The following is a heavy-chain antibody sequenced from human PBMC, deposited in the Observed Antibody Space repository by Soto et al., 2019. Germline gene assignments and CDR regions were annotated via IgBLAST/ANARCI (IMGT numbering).Heavy chain of an antibody. CDR2: ISGDGSST. CDR3: ARPRYDGSGTPFDR. CDR1: GFTFSSYW. V-gene: IGHV3-74*01. Sequence: EVQLVESGGGLVQPGGSLRVSCAASGFTFSSYWMHWVRQVPGKGLVWVSRISGDGSSTSYADAVRGRFTISRDNAKNTLYLQMNSLRAEDTALYYCARPRYDGSGTPFDRGGQGALVTVSA. D-gene: IGHD3-22*01. J-gene: IGHJ5*02.